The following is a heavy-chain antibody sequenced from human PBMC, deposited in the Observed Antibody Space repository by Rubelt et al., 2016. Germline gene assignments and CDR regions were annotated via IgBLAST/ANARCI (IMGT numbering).Heavy chain of an antibody. J-gene: IGHJ4*02. CDR3: ARDRGSSSWYGVDY. CDR1: GGSFSIYY. D-gene: IGHD6-13*01. V-gene: IGHV4-34*01. CDR2: INHSGST. Sequence: QVQLQQWGAGLLKPSETLSLTCAVYGGSFSIYYWSWIRQPPGKGLEWIGEINHSGSTNYNTSLKSRVTRSVDTSKNQLSLKLSSVTAADTAVYHCARDRGSSSWYGVDYWGQGTLVTVSS.